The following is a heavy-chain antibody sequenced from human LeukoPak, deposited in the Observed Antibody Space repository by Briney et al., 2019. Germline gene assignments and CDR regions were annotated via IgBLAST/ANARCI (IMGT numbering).Heavy chain of an antibody. CDR1: GFTVSSNY. V-gene: IGHV3-53*01. D-gene: IGHD1-26*01. J-gene: IGHJ4*02. CDR3: ASTEGEWELLDY. Sequence: GGSLRLSCAAYGFTVSSNYMSWVRQAPGKGLEWVSVIYSGGSTYYADSVKGRFTISRDNSKNTLYLQMNSLRAEDTAVYYCASTEGEWELLDYWGQGTLVTVSS. CDR2: IYSGGST.